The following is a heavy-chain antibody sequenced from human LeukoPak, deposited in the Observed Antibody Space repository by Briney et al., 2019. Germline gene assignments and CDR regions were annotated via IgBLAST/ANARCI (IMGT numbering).Heavy chain of an antibody. CDR3: ASDPRDGGQNV. CDR1: GFTVSSNE. D-gene: IGHD5-24*01. V-gene: IGHV3-38-3*01. J-gene: IGHJ6*04. Sequence: GGSLRLSCAASGFTVSSNEMSWVRQAPGKGLEWVSSMSGGSTDYADSRKGRFTISRDNSKNTLHLQMNSLRPEDSAVYYCASDPRDGGQNVWGKGTTVTVSS. CDR2: MSGGST.